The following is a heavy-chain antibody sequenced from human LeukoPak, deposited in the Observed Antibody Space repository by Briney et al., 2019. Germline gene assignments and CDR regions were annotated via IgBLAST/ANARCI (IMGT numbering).Heavy chain of an antibody. V-gene: IGHV3-23*01. CDR1: GFTFSSYA. J-gene: IGHJ6*03. D-gene: IGHD3-10*01. CDR2: ISGSGGST. Sequence: GGSLRLSCAASGFTFSSYAMSWVRQAPGKGLEWVSAISGSGGSTYYADSVKGRFTISRDNSKNTLYLQMNSLRAEDTAVYYCAKGLHYYGSGSYYIYYYYYYMDVWGKGTTVTVSS. CDR3: AKGLHYYGSGSYYIYYYYYYMDV.